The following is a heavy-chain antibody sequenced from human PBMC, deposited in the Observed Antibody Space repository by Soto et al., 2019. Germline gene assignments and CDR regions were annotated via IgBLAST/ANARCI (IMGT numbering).Heavy chain of an antibody. CDR3: AREDSRIQLWPDY. D-gene: IGHD5-18*01. CDR1: GFTFSSYG. Sequence: QVQLVESGGGVVQPGRSLRLSCAASGFTFSSYGMHWVRQAPGKGLEWVAVIWYDGSNKYYADSVKGRFTISRDNSKNTLYLQMHSLRAEDTAVYYCAREDSRIQLWPDYWGQGTLVTVSS. J-gene: IGHJ4*02. CDR2: IWYDGSNK. V-gene: IGHV3-33*01.